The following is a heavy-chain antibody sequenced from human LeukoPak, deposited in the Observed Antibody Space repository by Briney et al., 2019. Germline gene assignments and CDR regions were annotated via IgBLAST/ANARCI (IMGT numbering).Heavy chain of an antibody. CDR1: GGSISSGGYY. V-gene: IGHV4-31*03. D-gene: IGHD2-2*01. CDR3: ARGYCSSTSYYLFDY. J-gene: IGHJ4*02. CDR2: IYYSGST. Sequence: SETLSLTCTVSGGSISSGGYYWSWIRQHPGKGLEWIGYIYYSGSTYYNPSLKSRVTISVDTSKNQFSLKLSSVTAADTAVYYCARGYCSSTSYYLFDYWGQGTLVTVSS.